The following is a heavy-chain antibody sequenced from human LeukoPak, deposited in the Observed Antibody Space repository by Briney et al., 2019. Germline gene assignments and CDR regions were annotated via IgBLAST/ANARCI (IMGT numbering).Heavy chain of an antibody. J-gene: IGHJ4*02. CDR1: GFTFSSYA. CDR2: ISSNGGST. CDR3: ARVSRFGGYFDY. V-gene: IGHV3-64*01. Sequence: GGSLRLSCAASGFTFSSYAMHWVRQAPGKGLEYVPAISSNGGSTYYANSVKGRFTISRDNSKNTLYLQMGSLRAEDMAVYYCARVSRFGGYFDYWGQGTLVTVSS. D-gene: IGHD3-16*01.